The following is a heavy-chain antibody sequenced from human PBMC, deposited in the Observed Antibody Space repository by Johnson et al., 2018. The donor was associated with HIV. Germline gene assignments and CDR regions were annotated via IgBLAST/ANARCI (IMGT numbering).Heavy chain of an antibody. D-gene: IGHD1-1*01. Sequence: EVQLVESGGGVVQPGGSLRLSCAASGFTVNSHYINWVRQAPGKGLECVSGIYSGGRTYYADSVEGRFTISRDNSKNTLFLQMNSLRPEDTAVYYCANRRGIGDGTTGSLDIWGQGTLVTVSS. CDR1: GFTVNSHY. V-gene: IGHV3-66*02. CDR3: ANRRGIGDGTTGSLDI. J-gene: IGHJ3*02. CDR2: IYSGGRT.